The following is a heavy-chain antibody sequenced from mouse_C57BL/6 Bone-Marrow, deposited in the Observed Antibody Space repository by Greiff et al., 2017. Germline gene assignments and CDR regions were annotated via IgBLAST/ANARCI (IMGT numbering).Heavy chain of an antibody. J-gene: IGHJ1*03. V-gene: IGHV1-64*01. CDR3: ARSQYYYGSSSYWYFDV. CDR1: GYTFTSYW. D-gene: IGHD1-1*01. Sequence: QVQLQQPGAELVKPGASVKLSCKASGYTFTSYWMHWVKQRPGQGLEWIGMIHPNSGSTNYNEKFKSKATLTVDKSSSTAYMQRSSLTSEDSAVYYCARSQYYYGSSSYWYFDVWGTGTTVTVSS. CDR2: IHPNSGST.